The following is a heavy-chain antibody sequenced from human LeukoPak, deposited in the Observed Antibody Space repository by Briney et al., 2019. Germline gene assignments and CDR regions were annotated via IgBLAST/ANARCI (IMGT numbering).Heavy chain of an antibody. D-gene: IGHD4-11*01. J-gene: IGHJ4*02. CDR1: GGSISSGSYY. CDR3: ARIYDYLFDY. V-gene: IGHV4-61*02. Sequence: SETLSLTCTVSGGSISSGSYYWSWIRQPAGKGLEWIGRIYTSGSTNYNPSLKSRVTISVDTSKNQFSLKLSSVTAADTAVYYCARIYDYLFDYWGQGTLVTVSS. CDR2: IYTSGST.